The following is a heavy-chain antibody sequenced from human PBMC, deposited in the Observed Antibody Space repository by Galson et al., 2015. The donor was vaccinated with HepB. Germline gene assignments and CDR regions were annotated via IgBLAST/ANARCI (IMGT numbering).Heavy chain of an antibody. V-gene: IGHV3-74*01. Sequence: SLRLPCAASGFTFSNYWMNWVRQAPGKGPVWVSHINVDGTITRYADSVKGRFTISRDNAKDTLNLQMDSLRDDDTAIYYCVRSNSGDYWGQGTLVAVSS. J-gene: IGHJ4*02. D-gene: IGHD1-26*01. CDR1: GFTFSNYW. CDR2: INVDGTIT. CDR3: VRSNSGDY.